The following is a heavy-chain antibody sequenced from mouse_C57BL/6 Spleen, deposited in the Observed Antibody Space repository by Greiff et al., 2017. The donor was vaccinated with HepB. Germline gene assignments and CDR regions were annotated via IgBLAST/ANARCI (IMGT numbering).Heavy chain of an antibody. J-gene: IGHJ1*03. Sequence: QVHVKQSGAELVRPGASVKLSCKASGYTFTDYYINWVKQRPGQGLEWIARIYPGSGNTYYNEKFKGKATLTAEKSSSTAYMQLSSLTSEDSAVYFCARDGSSYGYFDVWGTGTTVTVSS. CDR1: GYTFTDYY. D-gene: IGHD1-1*01. CDR2: IYPGSGNT. V-gene: IGHV1-76*01. CDR3: ARDGSSYGYFDV.